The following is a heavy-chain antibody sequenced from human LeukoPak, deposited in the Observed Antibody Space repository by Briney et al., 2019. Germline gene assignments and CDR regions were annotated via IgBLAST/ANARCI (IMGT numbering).Heavy chain of an antibody. V-gene: IGHV1-2*06. CDR3: GRDRLLDY. Sequence: ASVKVSCKPSGYIFTAYYIHWMRQAPGQGLEWMGRINPISGDANFAQMFQDRVTMTRDTPISTVYMELSGLTSDDTAVYYCGRDRLLDYWGQGTPVTVSS. J-gene: IGHJ4*02. CDR1: GYIFTAYY. CDR2: INPISGDA. D-gene: IGHD5-12*01.